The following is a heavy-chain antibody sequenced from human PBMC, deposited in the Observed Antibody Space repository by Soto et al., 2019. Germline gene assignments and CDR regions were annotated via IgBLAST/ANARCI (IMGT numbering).Heavy chain of an antibody. D-gene: IGHD1-1*01. Sequence: SQTLSLTCAISGDSVSTYTSTWNWIRHSPSRDLEWLGRTYYRSKWYNDYAVSVKSRITINPDTSKNQFSLQLNSVTPDNTAFYYFSRVSVSGTATCLDAFDSWGHGPMITVS. CDR3: SRVSVSGTATCLDAFDS. J-gene: IGHJ3*01. CDR1: GDSVSTYTST. CDR2: TYYRSKWYN. V-gene: IGHV6-1*01.